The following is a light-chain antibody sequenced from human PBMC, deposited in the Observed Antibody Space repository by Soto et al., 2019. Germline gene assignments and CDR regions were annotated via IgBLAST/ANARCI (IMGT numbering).Light chain of an antibody. J-gene: IGLJ2*01. CDR3: SSYTGSSTVV. CDR1: SSDVGGYNY. V-gene: IGLV2-14*01. CDR2: DVS. Sequence: QSVLTQPASVSGSLGQSITISCTGTSSDVGGYNYVSWYQQHPGKAPKFMIYDVSNRPSGVSNRFSGSKSGNTASLTISGLRAEDEADYYCSSYTGSSTVVFGGGTKVTVL.